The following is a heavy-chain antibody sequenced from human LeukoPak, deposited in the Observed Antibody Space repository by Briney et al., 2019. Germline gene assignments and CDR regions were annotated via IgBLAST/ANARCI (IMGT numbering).Heavy chain of an antibody. D-gene: IGHD2-15*01. CDR1: GCTFTSYD. Sequence: ASVKVSFKASGCTFTSYDFNWVGQAGAQGLEWMGGMNPNSCKTGYTQKFQGRVTMTSNTTISTAYMELSSLRSEDTALYYCARGPSAYCSGGSCYSGSAWFDPWGQGTLVTVSS. J-gene: IGHJ5*02. CDR3: ARGPSAYCSGGSCYSGSAWFDP. CDR2: MNPNSCKT. V-gene: IGHV1-8*01.